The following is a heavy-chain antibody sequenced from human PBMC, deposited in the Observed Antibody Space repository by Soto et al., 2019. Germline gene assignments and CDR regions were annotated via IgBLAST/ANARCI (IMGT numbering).Heavy chain of an antibody. CDR3: ARLEYYDTSGPGGY. Sequence: ASVKVSCKASGGTFSTYTITWVRQAPGQGLEWMGWISAYNGNTNYAQKLQGRVTMTTDTSTNTAYMELRSLRSDDTAVYYCARLEYYDTSGPGGYWGQGTLVTVSS. CDR1: GGTFSTYT. J-gene: IGHJ4*02. D-gene: IGHD3-22*01. CDR2: ISAYNGNT. V-gene: IGHV1-18*01.